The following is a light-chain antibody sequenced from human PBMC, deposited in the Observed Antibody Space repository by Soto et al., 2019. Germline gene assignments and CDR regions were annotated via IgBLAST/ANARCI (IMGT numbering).Light chain of an antibody. Sequence: ERVLTQSPATLSVSLGERSSLSRRAGQSVSSNLAWYQQKPGQAPRLLLYGASTRATGSPARFSGSGSGKEFTLTISSLQSEDFAVYYCQQYNNWPPWTFGEGTKVDIK. CDR2: GAS. CDR3: QQYNNWPPWT. J-gene: IGKJ1*01. V-gene: IGKV3-15*01. CDR1: QSVSSN.